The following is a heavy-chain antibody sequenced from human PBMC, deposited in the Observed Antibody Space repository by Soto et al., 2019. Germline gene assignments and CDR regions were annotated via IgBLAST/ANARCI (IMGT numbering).Heavy chain of an antibody. CDR2: ITGSGGST. D-gene: IGHD6-6*01. Sequence: EVQLLEAGGGLVQPGGSLRLSCAASGFTFGTYAMSWVRQAPGKGLEWVSGITGSGGSTDYADSVKGRFTISRDTSRNTLYLQMSRLSVEDTAIYCCAREYRTSSQFDYWGQGTRVTVSS. CDR3: AREYRTSSQFDY. J-gene: IGHJ4*02. V-gene: IGHV3-23*01. CDR1: GFTFGTYA.